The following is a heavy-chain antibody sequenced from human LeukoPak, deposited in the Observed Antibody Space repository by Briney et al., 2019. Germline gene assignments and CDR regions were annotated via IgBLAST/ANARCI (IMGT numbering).Heavy chain of an antibody. CDR1: GGSTSSYY. V-gene: IGHV4-59*01. CDR3: ARVSLEDGDANFDY. J-gene: IGHJ4*02. D-gene: IGHD4-17*01. Sequence: SETLSLTCTVSGGSTSSYYWSWIRQPPGKGLEWIGYIYYSGSTNYNPSLKSRVTISVDTSKNQFSLKLSSVTAADTAVYYCARVSLEDGDANFDYWGQGTLVTVSS. CDR2: IYYSGST.